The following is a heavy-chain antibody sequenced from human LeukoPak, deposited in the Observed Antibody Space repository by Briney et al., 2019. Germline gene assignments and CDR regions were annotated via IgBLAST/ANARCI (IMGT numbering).Heavy chain of an antibody. Sequence: GGSLRLSCAASGFTFDDYGMGWVRQAPGKGLECVSGINWSGGRTGYADSLKGRFTISRDNAKNTLYLQMNSLRDEDTALYYFARDLTTSDNWGQGTLVTVS. CDR2: INWSGGRT. D-gene: IGHD1/OR15-1a*01. CDR3: ARDLTTSDN. CDR1: GFTFDDYG. J-gene: IGHJ4*02. V-gene: IGHV3-20*04.